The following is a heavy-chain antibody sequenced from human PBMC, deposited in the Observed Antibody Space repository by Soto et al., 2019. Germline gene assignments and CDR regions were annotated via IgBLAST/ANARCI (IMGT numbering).Heavy chain of an antibody. D-gene: IGHD4-17*01. CDR3: VRGANDYGDYYFHX. J-gene: IGHJ4*02. V-gene: IGHV3-33*01. CDR2: IWYDGSDR. Sequence: WGSLRLSFAASGFNFATYGMNWVRQAPGKGLEWVSFIWYDGSDRYHEDPVKGRFTISRDNSKKTLYLQMNSLRVEDTAIYYCVRGANDYGDYYFHXWGQGTLVPVSX. CDR1: GFNFATYG.